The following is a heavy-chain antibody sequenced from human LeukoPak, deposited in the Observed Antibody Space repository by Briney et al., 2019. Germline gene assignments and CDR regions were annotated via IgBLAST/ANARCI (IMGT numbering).Heavy chain of an antibody. V-gene: IGHV1-69*04. CDR1: GDTFSNYA. J-gene: IGHJ4*01. Sequence: ASVKVSCKASGDTFSNYAINWVRQAPGQGLEWMGRIIPILSITNYAQKFQGRVTITADKSTSTAYMELSSLRSEDTAVYYCAREENTGSPDYWGQGTLVTVSS. D-gene: IGHD1/OR15-1a*01. CDR2: IIPILSIT. CDR3: AREENTGSPDY.